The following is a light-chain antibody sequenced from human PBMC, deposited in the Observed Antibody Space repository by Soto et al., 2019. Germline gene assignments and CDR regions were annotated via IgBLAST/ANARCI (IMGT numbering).Light chain of an antibody. CDR1: SGHSAYA. J-gene: IGLJ2*01. V-gene: IGLV4-69*01. Sequence: QLVLTQSPSASASLGTSVKLTCTLTSGHSAYAIAWHQQVSERGPRFLMKLNSDGSYTKGDGIPDRFSGSSSGTERYLTISSLQSEDEADYYCQTWATGTGVVFGGGTKLTVL. CDR2: LNSDGSY. CDR3: QTWATGTGVV.